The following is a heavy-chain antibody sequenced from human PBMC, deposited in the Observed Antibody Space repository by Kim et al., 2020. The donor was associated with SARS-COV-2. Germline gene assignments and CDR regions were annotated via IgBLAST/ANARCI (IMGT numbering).Heavy chain of an antibody. Sequence: GGSLRLSCAASGFTFSSYGMSWVRQAPGKGLEWVSGISGSGDNTYYGDSVKGRFTISRDKSKNTLYLQMNSLRAEDTAVYYCAKDWFYDSRGHWGQGTLVTVSS. CDR2: ISGSGDNT. D-gene: IGHD3-22*01. CDR3: AKDWFYDSRGH. V-gene: IGHV3-23*01. CDR1: GFTFSSYG. J-gene: IGHJ4*02.